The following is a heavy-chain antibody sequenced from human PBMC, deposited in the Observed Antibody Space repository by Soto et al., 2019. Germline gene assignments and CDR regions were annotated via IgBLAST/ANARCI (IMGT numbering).Heavy chain of an antibody. V-gene: IGHV4-31*03. D-gene: IGHD3-22*01. CDR2: IYYSGST. CDR3: AREISPNYYDSSGYYRDSAFDI. J-gene: IGHJ3*02. Sequence: TLSLTCTVSGGSISSGGYYWSWIRQHPGKRLEWIGYIYYSGSTYYNPSLKSRVTISVDTSKNQFSLKLSSVTAADTAVYYCAREISPNYYDSSGYYRDSAFDIWGQGTMVTVSS. CDR1: GGSISSGGYY.